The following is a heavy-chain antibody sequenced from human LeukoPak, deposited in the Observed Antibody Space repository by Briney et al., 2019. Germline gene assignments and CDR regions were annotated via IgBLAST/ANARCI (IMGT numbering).Heavy chain of an antibody. J-gene: IGHJ4*02. CDR2: ISASGGST. D-gene: IGHD1/OR15-1a*01. CDR1: GFTFSSYA. V-gene: IGHV3-23*01. Sequence: GGSLRLSCAASGFTFSSYAMSWVRQAPGKGLEWVSAISASGGSTFYADSVKGRFTISRGNSKNTLYLQMNSLRAEDTAVYYCAKGYTWNNIDYWGQGTLVTVSS. CDR3: AKGYTWNNIDY.